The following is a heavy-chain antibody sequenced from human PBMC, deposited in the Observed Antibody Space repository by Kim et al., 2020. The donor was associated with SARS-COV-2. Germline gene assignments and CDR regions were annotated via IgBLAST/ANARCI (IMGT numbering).Heavy chain of an antibody. CDR2: IWYDGSNT. CDR1: GFTFSSYG. V-gene: IGHV3-33*01. CDR3: ARDTRYSYGYYYYYGMDV. Sequence: GGSLRLSCAASGFTFSSYGMHWVRQAPGKGLEWVAVIWYDGSNTYYADSVKGRFTISRDNSKNTLYLQMNRLRAEDTAVYYCARDTRYSYGYYYYYGMDVGGQGTTVTVSS. J-gene: IGHJ6*02. D-gene: IGHD5-18*01.